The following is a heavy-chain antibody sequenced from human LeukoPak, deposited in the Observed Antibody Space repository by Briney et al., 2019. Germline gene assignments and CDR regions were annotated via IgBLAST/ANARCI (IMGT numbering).Heavy chain of an antibody. CDR1: GFTFSSYG. V-gene: IGHV3-21*01. CDR3: AELGITMIGGV. J-gene: IGHJ6*04. D-gene: IGHD3-10*02. Sequence: GGSLRLSCAASGFTFSSYGMSWVRQAPGRGREWVSSISSSGSYIYYADSVKGRFTISRDNAKNSLYLQMNSLRAEDTAVYYCAELGITMIGGVWGKGTTVTISS. CDR2: ISSSGSYI.